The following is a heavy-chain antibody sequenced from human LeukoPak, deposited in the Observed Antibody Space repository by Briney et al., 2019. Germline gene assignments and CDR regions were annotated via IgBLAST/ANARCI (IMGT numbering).Heavy chain of an antibody. CDR3: ARVAKYYYGSETYYFFEH. V-gene: IGHV3-23*01. CDR2: ISGSGGST. D-gene: IGHD3-10*01. CDR1: GFTFSSYA. J-gene: IGHJ4*02. Sequence: GGSLRLSCAASGFTFSSYAMSWVRQAPGKGLEWVSAISGSGGSTYYADSVKGRFTISRDNSKNTLYLQMNSLRVEDTAVYYCARVAKYYYGSETYYFFEHWGQGTPVTASS.